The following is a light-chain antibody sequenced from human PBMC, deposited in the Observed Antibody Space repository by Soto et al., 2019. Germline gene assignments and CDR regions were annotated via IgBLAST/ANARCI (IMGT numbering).Light chain of an antibody. CDR3: QQRGT. CDR2: GAS. CDR1: QSVSSN. V-gene: IGKV3-15*01. Sequence: EIVMTQSPATLSVSPGERATISCRASQSVSSNLAWYQQKPGQAPRLLIYGASTRATGIPARFSGSGSGTELTLTISSLQSEDFAVYYCQQRGTFGQGTKVDIK. J-gene: IGKJ1*01.